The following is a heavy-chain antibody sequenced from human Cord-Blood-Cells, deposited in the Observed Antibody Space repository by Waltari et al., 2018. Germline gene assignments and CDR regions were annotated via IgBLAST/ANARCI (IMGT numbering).Heavy chain of an antibody. Sequence: QVQLVQSGAEVKKPGSSVKVSCKASGGTFSSYAISWVRQAPGPGLEWMGRIIPILGIANYAQKFQGRVTITADKSTSTAYMELSSLRSEDTAVYYCARDIDCSSTSCYWYFDLWGRGTLVTVSS. CDR3: ARDIDCSSTSCYWYFDL. V-gene: IGHV1-69*09. J-gene: IGHJ2*01. CDR2: IIPILGIA. CDR1: GGTFSSYA. D-gene: IGHD2-2*01.